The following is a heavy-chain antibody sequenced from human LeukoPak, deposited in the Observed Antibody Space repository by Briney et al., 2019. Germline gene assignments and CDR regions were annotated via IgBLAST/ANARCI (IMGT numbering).Heavy chain of an antibody. J-gene: IGHJ4*02. D-gene: IGHD3-10*01. V-gene: IGHV3-48*03. Sequence: GGSLRLSCAASGFTFSSYDINWLRRAPGKGLEWVSYISSGGSTKHYAGSVKGRFTISRDNAKNSVYLQMSSLRAEDTAVYYCARGTQSPVSGYFDFWGQGTLVTVAS. CDR2: ISSGGSTK. CDR3: ARGTQSPVSGYFDF. CDR1: GFTFSSYD.